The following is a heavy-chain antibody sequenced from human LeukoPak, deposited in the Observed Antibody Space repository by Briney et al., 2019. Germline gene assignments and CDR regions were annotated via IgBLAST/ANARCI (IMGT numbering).Heavy chain of an antibody. J-gene: IGHJ4*02. CDR2: ISSSGSTI. CDR1: GFTFSDYY. CDR3: ARSSLPDYSKNPCDY. Sequence: GGSLRLSCAASGFTFSDYYMSWIRQAPGKGLEWVSYISSSGSTIYYADSVKGRFTISRDNAKNSLYLQMNSLRAEDTAVYYCARSSLPDYSKNPCDYWGQGTLVTVSS. D-gene: IGHD4-11*01. V-gene: IGHV3-11*01.